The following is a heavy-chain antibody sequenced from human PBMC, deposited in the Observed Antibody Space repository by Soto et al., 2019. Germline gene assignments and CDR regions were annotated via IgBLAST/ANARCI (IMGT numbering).Heavy chain of an antibody. J-gene: IGHJ2*01. V-gene: IGHV4-4*02. D-gene: IGHD2-15*01. Sequence: QVRLQESGPGLVKPSGTLSLTCAVSSGSISSADWWGWVRQPPGKGLEWIGEAHHSGAMNYNPSLKSRVTISVDKSKNQFSLRLTSVTAADTAVYFCARKGFCSGGNCYPYSGYDYWYFDLWGRGTLVTVSS. CDR1: SGSISSADW. CDR2: AHHSGAM. CDR3: ARKGFCSGGNCYPYSGYDYWYFDL.